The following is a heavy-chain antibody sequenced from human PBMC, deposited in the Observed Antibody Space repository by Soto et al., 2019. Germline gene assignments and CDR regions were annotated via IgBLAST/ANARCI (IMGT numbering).Heavy chain of an antibody. CDR2: ISGSGGST. V-gene: IGHV3-23*01. D-gene: IGHD3-3*01. CDR3: AASAAYYDFWSGYANWFDP. CDR1: GFTFSSYG. J-gene: IGHJ5*02. Sequence: GGALRLSGAASGFTFSSYGMSWVRQAPGKGLEWVSAISGSGGSTYYADSVKGRFTISRDNSKNTLYLQMNSLRAEDTAVYYCAASAAYYDFWSGYANWFDPWGQGTLVTVSS.